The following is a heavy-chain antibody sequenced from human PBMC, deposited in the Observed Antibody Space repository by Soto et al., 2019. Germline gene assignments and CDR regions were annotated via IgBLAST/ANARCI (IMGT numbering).Heavy chain of an antibody. CDR3: AIRCSSSYSDY. Sequence: EVQLLESGGGLVQPGGSLRLSCAASGFTFSSYAMRWVRQAPVKGLEWVSAISGSGGSTYYADSVKGRFTISRDNSNNTLYLQIICLRAEDTAVYYCAIRCSSSYSDYWRQGTLVTVSS. CDR1: GFTFSSYA. J-gene: IGHJ4*02. V-gene: IGHV3-23*01. CDR2: ISGSGGST. D-gene: IGHD6-19*01.